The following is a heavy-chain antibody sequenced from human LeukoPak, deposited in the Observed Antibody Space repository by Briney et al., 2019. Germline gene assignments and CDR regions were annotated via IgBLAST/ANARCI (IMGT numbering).Heavy chain of an antibody. CDR1: GFTLSSFW. Sequence: GGCMSLSCAVSGFTLSSFWMSWVRQPPGKGREWVANIKQVGSEKYYVDFVKGRFTISRDNAKNSLYLQMTSLRAEDTAVYYCARRMYYGMDVWGQGTTVTVSS. CDR2: IKQVGSEK. J-gene: IGHJ6*02. CDR3: ARRMYYGMDV. V-gene: IGHV3-7*01.